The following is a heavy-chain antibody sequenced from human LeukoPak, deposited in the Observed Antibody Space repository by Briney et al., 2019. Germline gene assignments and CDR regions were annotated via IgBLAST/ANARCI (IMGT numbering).Heavy chain of an antibody. Sequence: SETLSLTCAVYGGSFSGYYWSWIRQPPGKGLEWIGEINHSGSTNYNPSLKSRVTISVDTSKNQFSLELSSVTAADTAVYYCARGYGYSSSIPRPSFHWAFDPWGQGTLVTVSS. CDR1: GGSFSGYY. J-gene: IGHJ5*02. CDR2: INHSGST. V-gene: IGHV4-34*01. CDR3: ARGYGYSSSIPRPSFHWAFDP. D-gene: IGHD6-13*01.